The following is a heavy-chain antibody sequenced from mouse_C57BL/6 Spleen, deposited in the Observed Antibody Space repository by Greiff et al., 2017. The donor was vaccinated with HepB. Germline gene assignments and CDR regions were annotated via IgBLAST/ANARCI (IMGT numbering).Heavy chain of an antibody. V-gene: IGHV1-64*01. Sequence: QVQLQQPGAELVKPGASVKLSCKASGYTFTSYWMHWVKQRPGQGLEWIGMIHPNSGSTNYNEKFKSKATLTVDKSSSTAYMQLSSLTSEDSAVNYCARPITAVVVRYIDVWGTGTTVTVSS. D-gene: IGHD1-1*01. CDR2: IHPNSGST. CDR3: ARPITAVVVRYIDV. J-gene: IGHJ1*03. CDR1: GYTFTSYW.